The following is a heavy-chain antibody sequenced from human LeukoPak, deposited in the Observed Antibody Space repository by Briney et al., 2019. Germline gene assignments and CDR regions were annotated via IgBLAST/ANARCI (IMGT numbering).Heavy chain of an antibody. D-gene: IGHD2-2*01. CDR2: INHSGST. J-gene: IGHJ6*03. V-gene: IGHV4-39*07. CDR3: ARLKRYCSSTSCYVNYMDV. CDR1: GGSISSGDYY. Sequence: SETLSLTCTVSGGSISSGDYYWSWIRQPPGKGLEWIGEINHSGSTNYNPSLKSRVTISVDTSKNQFSLKLSSVTAADTAVYYCARLKRYCSSTSCYVNYMDVWGKGTTVTVSS.